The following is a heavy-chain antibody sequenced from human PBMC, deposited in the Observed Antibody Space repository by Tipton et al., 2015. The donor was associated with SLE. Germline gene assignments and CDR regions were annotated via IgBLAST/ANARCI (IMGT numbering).Heavy chain of an antibody. Sequence: SLRLSCAASGFTFSSYWMSWVRQAPGKGLEWVANIKQDGSEKYYVDSVKGRFTISRDNAKNSLYLQMNSLRAEDTAVYYCARYLEVRYFDWLFPGWYFDLWGRGTLVTVSS. J-gene: IGHJ2*01. CDR2: IKQDGSEK. CDR3: ARYLEVRYFDWLFPGWYFDL. CDR1: GFTFSSYW. V-gene: IGHV3-7*01. D-gene: IGHD3-9*01.